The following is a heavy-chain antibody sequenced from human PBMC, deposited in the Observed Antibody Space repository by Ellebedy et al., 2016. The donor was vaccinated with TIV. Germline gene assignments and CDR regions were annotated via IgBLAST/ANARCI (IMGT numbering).Heavy chain of an antibody. D-gene: IGHD6-19*01. CDR2: LGSTGITT. CDR3: ARRSRPGSSGWDFPDF. Sequence: PGGSLRLSCAASGFTFSSYATHWVRQAPGKGLEYVSALGSTGITTFYADSVKGRFTISRDKSKNTLYLQMGCLRAEDMAVYYCARRSRPGSSGWDFPDFWGQGTLVTVSS. J-gene: IGHJ4*02. CDR1: GFTFSSYA. V-gene: IGHV3-64*02.